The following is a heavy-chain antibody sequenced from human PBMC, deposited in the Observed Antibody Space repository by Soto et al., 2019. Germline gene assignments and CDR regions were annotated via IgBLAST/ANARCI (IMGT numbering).Heavy chain of an antibody. Sequence: GGSLRLSCATSGITFDDNAFHWVRQAPGKGLEWVSLISWDGGSTKYADSVKGRFTISRDNSKNSLYLQMNSLRIEDTALYYCVKDGGSGYTYRWLDPWGQGTLVTVSS. D-gene: IGHD3-22*01. CDR1: GITFDDNA. J-gene: IGHJ5*02. CDR2: ISWDGGST. CDR3: VKDGGSGYTYRWLDP. V-gene: IGHV3-43*01.